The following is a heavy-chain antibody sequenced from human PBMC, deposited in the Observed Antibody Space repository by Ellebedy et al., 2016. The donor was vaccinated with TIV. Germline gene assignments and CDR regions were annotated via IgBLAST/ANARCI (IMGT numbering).Heavy chain of an antibody. J-gene: IGHJ4*02. CDR2: IYPGDSDT. Sequence: KVSCXGSGYSFTSYWIGWVRQMPGKGLEWMGIIYPGDSDTRYSPSFQGQVTISADKSISTAYLQWSSLKASDTAMYYCARLGTWIQLWLDTDYWGQGTLVTVSS. CDR3: ARLGTWIQLWLDTDY. D-gene: IGHD5-18*01. CDR1: GYSFTSYW. V-gene: IGHV5-51*01.